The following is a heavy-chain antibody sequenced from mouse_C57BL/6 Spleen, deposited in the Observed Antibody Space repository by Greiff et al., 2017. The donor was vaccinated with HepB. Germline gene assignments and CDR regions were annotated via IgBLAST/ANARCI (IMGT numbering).Heavy chain of an antibody. V-gene: IGHV2-5*01. D-gene: IGHD2-1*01. Sequence: VQLQESGPGLVQPSQSLSITCTVSGFSLTSYGVHWVRQSPGKGLEWLGVIWRGGSTDYNAAFMSRLSITKDNSKSQVFFKMNSLQADDTAIYYCAKKGNSYYAMDYWGQGTSVTVSS. CDR2: IWRGGST. J-gene: IGHJ4*01. CDR3: AKKGNSYYAMDY. CDR1: GFSLTSYG.